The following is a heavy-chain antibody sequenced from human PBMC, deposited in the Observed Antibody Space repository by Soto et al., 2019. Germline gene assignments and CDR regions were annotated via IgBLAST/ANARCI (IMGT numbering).Heavy chain of an antibody. Sequence: SEILSLTCTVSGGSISSYCWSWIRQPPGKGLEWIGYISYSGSTNYNPSLKSRVTISVDTSKNQFSLKLSSVTAADTAVYYCARLRKGSYCSGGSCYPSFPEYWGQGTLVTVSS. CDR2: ISYSGST. CDR3: ARLRKGSYCSGGSCYPSFPEY. J-gene: IGHJ4*02. D-gene: IGHD2-15*01. V-gene: IGHV4-59*08. CDR1: GGSISSYC.